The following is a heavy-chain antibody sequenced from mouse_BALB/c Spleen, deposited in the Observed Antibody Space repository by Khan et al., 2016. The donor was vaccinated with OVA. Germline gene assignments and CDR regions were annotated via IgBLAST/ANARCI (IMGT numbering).Heavy chain of an antibody. D-gene: IGHD2-12*01. Sequence: QIQLVQSGPELKKPGETVKISCKASGYTFTNYGMNWVKQAPGKGLKWMGWINTYTGEPTYADDVKGRFAFSLETSASTAYLQIHNLKNEDMAKDVCAKAYYSYDRYFDVWGEGTEVSDSS. CDR2: INTYTGEP. CDR1: GYTFTNYG. CDR3: AKAYYSYDRYFDV. V-gene: IGHV9-1*02. J-gene: IGHJ1*01.